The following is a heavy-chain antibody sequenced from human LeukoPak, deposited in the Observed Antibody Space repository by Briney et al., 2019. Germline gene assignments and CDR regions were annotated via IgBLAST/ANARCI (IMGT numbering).Heavy chain of an antibody. D-gene: IGHD3-10*01. CDR2: IYPGDSDT. J-gene: IGHJ5*02. V-gene: IGHV5-51*01. Sequence: GASLQISCKGSGYSFTSYWIGWVRQVPGKGLEWMEIIYPGDSDTRYSPSFQGQVTISADKSISTAYLQWSSLKASDAAMYYCARHDPGGNWFDPWGQGTLVTVSS. CDR3: ARHDPGGNWFDP. CDR1: GYSFTSYW.